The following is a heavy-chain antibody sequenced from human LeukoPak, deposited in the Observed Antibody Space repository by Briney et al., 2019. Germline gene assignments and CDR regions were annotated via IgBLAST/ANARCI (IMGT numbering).Heavy chain of an antibody. CDR2: IKSKTDGGTT. D-gene: IGHD3-22*01. Sequence: GGSLRLSCAASGFTFSNYAMHWVRQAPGKGLEWVGRIKSKTDGGTTDYAAPVKGRFTISRDDSKNTLHLQMNSLKTEDTAVYYCSTTYYYDSSEGYWGQGTLVTVSS. CDR3: STTYYYDSSEGY. V-gene: IGHV3-15*07. CDR1: GFTFSNYA. J-gene: IGHJ4*02.